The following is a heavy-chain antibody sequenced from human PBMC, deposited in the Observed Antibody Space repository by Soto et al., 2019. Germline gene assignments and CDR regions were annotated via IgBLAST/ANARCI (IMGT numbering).Heavy chain of an antibody. J-gene: IGHJ4*02. D-gene: IGHD1-7*01. CDR3: AREENYNSKENRYY. CDR1: GFTFSDYY. V-gene: IGHV3-11*01. Sequence: LRLSCAASGFTFSDYYMSWIRQAPGKGLEWVSYISSSGSTIYYADSVKGRFTISRDNAKNSLYLQMNSLRAEDTAVYYCAREENYNSKENRYYWGQGTLVTVYS. CDR2: ISSSGSTI.